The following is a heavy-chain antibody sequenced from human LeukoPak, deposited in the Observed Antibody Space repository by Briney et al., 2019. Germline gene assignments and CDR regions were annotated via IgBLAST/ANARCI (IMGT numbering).Heavy chain of an antibody. V-gene: IGHV3-23*01. CDR2: ITGSDDKT. CDR1: GFTFSSFA. Sequence: GGSLRLSCAASGFTFSSFAMTWVRRAPGKGLEWVSTITGSDDKTYYADSVKGRFTISRDYSKNTLRLQMNSLRVEDTAIYYCAKGPHVGSGYHPDYWGQGTLVTVSS. D-gene: IGHD3-22*01. J-gene: IGHJ4*02. CDR3: AKGPHVGSGYHPDY.